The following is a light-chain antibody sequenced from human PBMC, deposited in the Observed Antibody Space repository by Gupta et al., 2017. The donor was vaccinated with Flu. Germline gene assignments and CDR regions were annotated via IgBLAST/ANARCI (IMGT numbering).Light chain of an antibody. CDR1: NSNVGSSY. Sequence: VTISCSESNSNVGSSYVCWYQQFPGAAPNLFISGDNQRCSGAPDRFSGSNSGASASLVISGLRSEDEADYYCAAWDDSLSGYVVCGGGTKLTVL. CDR2: GDN. J-gene: IGLJ2*01. CDR3: AAWDDSLSGYVV. V-gene: IGLV1-47*01.